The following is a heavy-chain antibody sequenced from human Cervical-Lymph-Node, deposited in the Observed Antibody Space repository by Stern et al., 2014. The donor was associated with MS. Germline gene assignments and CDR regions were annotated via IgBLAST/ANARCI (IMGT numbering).Heavy chain of an antibody. CDR1: GYTFTNYF. CDR2: MKPSGGRK. J-gene: IGHJ4*02. V-gene: IGHV1-46*01. CDR3: ARAFVVGSTGFFDY. Sequence: VQLVQSGAEVKKPGASVKVSCKASGYTFTNYFMHWVRQAPGQGLEWMGIMKPSGGRKRYAKKVKGRFNMTKAQYTRTASMQLNILTSEDTAVYYGARAFVVGSTGFFDYWGQGTLVTVSS. D-gene: IGHD1-26*01.